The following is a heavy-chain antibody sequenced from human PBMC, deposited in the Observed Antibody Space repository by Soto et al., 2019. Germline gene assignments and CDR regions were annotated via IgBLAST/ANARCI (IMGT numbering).Heavy chain of an antibody. V-gene: IGHV1-69*08. CDR2: IIPILGET. J-gene: IGHJ6*02. D-gene: IGHD3-16*01. CDR1: GTIFSSYT. Sequence: QVQLVQSGAEVKKPGSSVRVSCKASGTIFSSYTISCVRQAPGQGLEWMGRIIPILGETNSAQKFQGRATLTADKSTNTAYMELNSLRLEDTAVYYCARGLGGRMDDWGQGTTITVSS. CDR3: ARGLGGRMDD.